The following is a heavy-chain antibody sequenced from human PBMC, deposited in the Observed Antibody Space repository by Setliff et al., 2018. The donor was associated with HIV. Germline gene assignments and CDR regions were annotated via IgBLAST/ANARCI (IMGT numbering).Heavy chain of an antibody. CDR3: AKSTEGRSGPHNAFHI. V-gene: IGHV3-53*01. Sequence: GGSLRLSCAASGFTFSSYEMNWVRQAPGKGLEWVSTIYSGAGIFYADSVRGRFTISTDNSENTLYLQMNSLRADDTAVYYCAKSTEGRSGPHNAFHIWGQGTMVTVSS. J-gene: IGHJ3*02. CDR1: GFTFSSYE. CDR2: IYSGAGI. D-gene: IGHD3-10*01.